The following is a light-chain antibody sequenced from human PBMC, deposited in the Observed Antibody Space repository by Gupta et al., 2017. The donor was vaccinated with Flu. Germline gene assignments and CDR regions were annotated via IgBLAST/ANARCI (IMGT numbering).Light chain of an antibody. V-gene: IGLV2-11*01. CDR2: DVY. CDR1: SSDVGAYEY. CDR3: CSDAGSDSWV. J-gene: IGLJ3*02. Sequence: SALTQPRSVSGSPGPSVSISCTGTSSDVGAYEYVSWYQHYPGKAPNFIIHDVYKRPSGVPGRFSASKSGNTASLTISAHQEEEEADYYCCSDAGSDSWVFGGGTKLTVL.